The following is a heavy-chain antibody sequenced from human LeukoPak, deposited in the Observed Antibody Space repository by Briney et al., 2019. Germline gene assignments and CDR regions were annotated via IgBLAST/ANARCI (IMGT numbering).Heavy chain of an antibody. CDR1: GGTFSSYA. Sequence: GASVKGSCKASGGTFSSYAISWVRQAPGQGLEWMGGIIPIFGTASYAQEFQGRVTITTDESTSTAYMELSSLRSEDTAVYYCARDRRPYYYDSSGYYYHDVFDIWGQGTMVTVSS. CDR3: ARDRRPYYYDSSGYYYHDVFDI. V-gene: IGHV1-69*05. J-gene: IGHJ3*02. CDR2: IIPIFGTA. D-gene: IGHD3-22*01.